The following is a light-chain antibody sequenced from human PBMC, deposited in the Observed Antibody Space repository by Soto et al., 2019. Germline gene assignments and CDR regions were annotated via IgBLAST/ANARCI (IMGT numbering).Light chain of an antibody. J-gene: IGKJ5*01. Sequence: EIVITQSPVTLSASPGESATLSCRASQSVDNNVAWYQQKPGQAPRLLIVGSFARATGIPARFSGSGSGSEFTLTISGLQSEDFAVYYCQQYNDRTPITFGQGTRLETK. V-gene: IGKV3-15*01. CDR2: GSF. CDR1: QSVDNN. CDR3: QQYNDRTPIT.